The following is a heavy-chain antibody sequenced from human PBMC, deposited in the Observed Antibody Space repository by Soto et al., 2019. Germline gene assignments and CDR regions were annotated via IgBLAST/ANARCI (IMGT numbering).Heavy chain of an antibody. J-gene: IGHJ4*02. CDR3: ARQNDILTGYPLDY. V-gene: IGHV5-51*01. CDR1: GYSFTSYW. D-gene: IGHD3-9*01. Sequence: PGESLKISCLVSGYSFTSYWIAWVRQMPGKGLEWVGIINPADSDTRYSPSFQGQVTISGDKSISTAYLQWSSLKASDTAMYYCARQNDILTGYPLDYWGQGTLVTVSS. CDR2: INPADSDT.